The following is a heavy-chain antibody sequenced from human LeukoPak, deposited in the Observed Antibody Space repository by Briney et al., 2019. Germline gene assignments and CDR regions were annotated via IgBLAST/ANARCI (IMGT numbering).Heavy chain of an antibody. CDR3: ARAPRTAMVRYFDY. CDR1: GGTFISYA. J-gene: IGHJ4*02. V-gene: IGHV1-69*13. CDR2: IIPIFGTA. Sequence: SVKVSCKASGGTFISYAISCVRQAPGQGLEWMGGIIPIFGTANYAQKFQGRVTITADESTSTAYMELSSLRSEDTAVYYCARAPRTAMVRYFDYWGQGTLVTVSS. D-gene: IGHD5-18*01.